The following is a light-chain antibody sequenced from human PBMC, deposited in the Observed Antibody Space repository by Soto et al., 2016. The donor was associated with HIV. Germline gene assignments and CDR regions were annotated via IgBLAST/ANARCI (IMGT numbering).Light chain of an antibody. CDR1: QAINSR. CDR2: TAS. Sequence: DIQMTQSPSSVSASVGDRVTITCRASQAINSRLVWYQQKPGKAPKLLIYTASTLQSGIPSRFSGTGSGTNFTLTISSLQPEDFATYYCQQANSFPLTFGGGTKVEIK. J-gene: IGKJ4*01. CDR3: QQANSFPLT. V-gene: IGKV1-12*01.